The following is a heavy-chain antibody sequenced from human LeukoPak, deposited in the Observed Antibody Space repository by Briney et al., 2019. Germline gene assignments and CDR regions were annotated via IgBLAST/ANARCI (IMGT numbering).Heavy chain of an antibody. CDR3: ARMVRGSDAYCRRTSCYVPLT. D-gene: IGHD2-2*01. J-gene: IGHJ5*02. CDR1: GFSLSTSTMG. Sequence: SGPVLVKPTETLTLTCNVSGFSLSTSTMGVSWIRQPPGKALEWLAHIFSIDEKSYSASLKTRLSISKDTSKSQVVLSMTNMDPVDTATYYCARMVRGSDAYCRRTSCYVPLTWGQGTLVTVSS. CDR2: IFSIDEK. V-gene: IGHV2-26*01.